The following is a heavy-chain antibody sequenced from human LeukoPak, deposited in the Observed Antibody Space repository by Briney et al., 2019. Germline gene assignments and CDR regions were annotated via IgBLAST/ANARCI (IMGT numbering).Heavy chain of an antibody. CDR2: IYYSGST. V-gene: IGHV4-31*03. D-gene: IGHD3-3*01. Sequence: SETLSLTCTVSGGSISSGGYYWSWIRQHPGKGLEWIGYIYYSGSTYYNPSLKSRVTISVDTSKNQFSLKLSSVTAADTAVYYCARDPIFGGDAFDIWGQGTMVTVSS. J-gene: IGHJ3*02. CDR3: ARDPIFGGDAFDI. CDR1: GGSISSGGYY.